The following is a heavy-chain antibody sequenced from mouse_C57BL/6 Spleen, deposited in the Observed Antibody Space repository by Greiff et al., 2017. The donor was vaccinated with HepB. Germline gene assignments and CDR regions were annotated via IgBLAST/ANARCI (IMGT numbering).Heavy chain of an antibody. D-gene: IGHD4-1*01. CDR3: AREGGNWDAGDAMGC. J-gene: IGHJ4*01. CDR2: ISYDGSN. V-gene: IGHV3-6*01. Sequence: EVKLQESGPGLVKPSQSLSLTCSVTGYSITSGYYWNWIRQFPGNKLEWMGYISYDGSNNYNPSFKNRISITRDTSKNQFFLKLNSVTTEDTATYYWAREGGNWDAGDAMGCWGQGTSVTVAS. CDR1: GYSITSGYY.